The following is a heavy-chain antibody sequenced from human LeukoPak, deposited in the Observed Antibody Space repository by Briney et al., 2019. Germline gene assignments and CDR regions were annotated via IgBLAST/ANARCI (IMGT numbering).Heavy chain of an antibody. Sequence: GGSLRLSCAASGFTFSNAWMSWVRQAPGKGLEWVGRIKSKTDGGTTDYAAPVKGRFTISRDDSKNTLYLQMNSLKTEDTAVYYCTSWGIAAAVDYFDYWGQGTLVTVSS. J-gene: IGHJ4*02. CDR3: TSWGIAAAVDYFDY. D-gene: IGHD6-13*01. V-gene: IGHV3-15*01. CDR1: GFTFSNAW. CDR2: IKSKTDGGTT.